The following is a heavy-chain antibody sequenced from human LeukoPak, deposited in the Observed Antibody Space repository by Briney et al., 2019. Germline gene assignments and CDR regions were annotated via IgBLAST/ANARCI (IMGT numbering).Heavy chain of an antibody. CDR3: ARDGYYYGSGSFVDY. CDR1: GYTFTGFY. CDR2: INPKIGGT. J-gene: IGHJ4*02. D-gene: IGHD3-10*01. V-gene: IGHV1-2*02. Sequence: AASVKVSFKASGYTFTGFYMHWVRQAPGQGLEWMGWINPKIGGTKYAEKFQGRVSMTRDTSISTAYMELSRLRPDDTAVFYCARDGYYYGSGSFVDYWGQGTLVTVSS.